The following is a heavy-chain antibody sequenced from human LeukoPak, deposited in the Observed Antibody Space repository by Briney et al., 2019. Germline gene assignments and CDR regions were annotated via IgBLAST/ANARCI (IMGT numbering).Heavy chain of an antibody. CDR3: ARICSSTDCLIPD. CDR1: GFTFGRHW. V-gene: IGHV3-74*01. J-gene: IGHJ4*02. CDR2: INSDASDT. Sequence: GGSLRLSCAASGFTFGRHWMHWVRQAPGKGLVWISRINSDASDTNYADFVKGRFTISRDNAKNAVYLQINSLRDEDTAVYYCARICSSTDCLIPDWGQGTLVTVSS. D-gene: IGHD2-2*01.